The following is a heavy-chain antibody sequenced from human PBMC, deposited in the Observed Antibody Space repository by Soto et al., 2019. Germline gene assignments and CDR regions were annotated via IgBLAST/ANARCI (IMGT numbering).Heavy chain of an antibody. J-gene: IGHJ4*02. CDR2: ISSGGTYQ. V-gene: IGHV3-30-3*01. Sequence: XGSLRLSCVASRFSFSSYAMHWIRQSPGRGLEWMAVISSGGTYQSYADSVRGRFTISRDNSNNTLYAQIDNLTTADTGVFYCAREWNYRFDYSSQGTLVTVSS. D-gene: IGHD3-16*02. CDR3: AREWNYRFDY. CDR1: RFSFSSYA.